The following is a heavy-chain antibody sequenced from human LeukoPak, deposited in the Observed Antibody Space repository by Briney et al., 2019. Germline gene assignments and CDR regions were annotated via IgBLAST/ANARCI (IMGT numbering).Heavy chain of an antibody. V-gene: IGHV1-69*13. J-gene: IGHJ6*03. CDR3: ARNEPNWNYYYYYYYMDV. Sequence: EASVKVSCKASGGTFSSYAISWVRQAPGQGLEWMGGIIPIFGTANYAQKFQGRVTINADESTSTDYMEMSSLRSEDTAVYYCARNEPNWNYYYYYYYMDVWGKGTTVTVSS. D-gene: IGHD1-7*01. CDR1: GGTFSSYA. CDR2: IIPIFGTA.